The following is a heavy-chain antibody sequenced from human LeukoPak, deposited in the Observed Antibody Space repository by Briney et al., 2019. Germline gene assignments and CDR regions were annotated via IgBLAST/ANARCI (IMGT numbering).Heavy chain of an antibody. CDR3: AKDQDIVVVPAAPSGPSGMDA. D-gene: IGHD2-2*01. CDR2: ISYDGSNK. J-gene: IGHJ6*02. Sequence: GGSLRLSCAASGFTFSSYGMHWVRQAPGKGLEWVAVISYDGSNKYYADSVKGRFTISRDNSKNTLYLQMNSLRAEDTAVYYCAKDQDIVVVPAAPSGPSGMDAWGQGTTVTVSS. V-gene: IGHV3-30*18. CDR1: GFTFSSYG.